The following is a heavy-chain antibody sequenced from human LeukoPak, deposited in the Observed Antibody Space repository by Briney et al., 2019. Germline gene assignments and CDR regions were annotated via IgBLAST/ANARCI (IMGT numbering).Heavy chain of an antibody. V-gene: IGHV3-30-3*01. D-gene: IGHD6-19*01. CDR3: ARDRSSGWAFDY. Sequence: GGSLRLSCAASGFTFSSYAMHWVRQAPGKGLEWVAVISYDGSNKYYADSVKGRFTISRDNSKDTLYLQMNSLRAEDTAEYYCARDRSSGWAFDYWGQGTLVTVSS. J-gene: IGHJ4*02. CDR1: GFTFSSYA. CDR2: ISYDGSNK.